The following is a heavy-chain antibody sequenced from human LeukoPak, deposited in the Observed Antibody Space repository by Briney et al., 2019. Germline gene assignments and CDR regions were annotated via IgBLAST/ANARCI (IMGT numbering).Heavy chain of an antibody. J-gene: IGHJ6*02. CDR2: IIPIFGTA. CDR1: GYTFTGYY. V-gene: IGHV1-69*13. CDR3: ARVRLSYYYYGMDV. Sequence: SVKVSCKASGYTFTGYYMHWVRQAPGQGLEWMGGIIPIFGTANYAQKFQGRVTITADGSTSTAYMELSSLRSEDTAVYYCARVRLSYYYYGMDVWGQGTTVTVSS.